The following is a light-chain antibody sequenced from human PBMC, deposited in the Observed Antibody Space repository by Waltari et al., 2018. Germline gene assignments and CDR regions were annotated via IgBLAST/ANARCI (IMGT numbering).Light chain of an antibody. CDR2: GAS. CDR1: QNVNNN. CDR3: HQYNSWPPFT. Sequence: EVVMTQYPATLSVSPGERATLSCRASQNVNNNLAWYQQKPGQAPRLLIYGASTTATGIPARFSGSGSGTEFTLTISSLQSEDFAVYYCHQYNSWPPFTFGQGTKLEIK. V-gene: IGKV3-15*01. J-gene: IGKJ2*01.